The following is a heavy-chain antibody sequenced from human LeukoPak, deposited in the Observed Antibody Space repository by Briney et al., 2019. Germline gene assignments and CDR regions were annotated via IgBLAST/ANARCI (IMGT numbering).Heavy chain of an antibody. D-gene: IGHD3-9*01. CDR3: ARDYDILTGYSNWFDS. CDR2: INPNSGGT. J-gene: IGHJ5*01. Sequence: ASVKVSCKASGYTLTDYYMHWVRQAPVQGLEWMGRINPNSGGTNYAQKFQGRVTMTRDTSISTVYMELSRLRSDDTAVYYCARDYDILTGYSNWFDSWGQRTLVTVSS. V-gene: IGHV1-2*06. CDR1: GYTLTDYY.